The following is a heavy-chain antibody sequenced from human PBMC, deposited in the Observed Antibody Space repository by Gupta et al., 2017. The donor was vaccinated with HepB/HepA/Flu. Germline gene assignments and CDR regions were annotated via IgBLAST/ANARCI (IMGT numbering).Heavy chain of an antibody. CDR3: ARVSPVDSSGWYEAFDI. J-gene: IGHJ3*02. D-gene: IGHD6-19*01. CDR1: GDSVSSNSAA. CDR2: TYYRSKWYN. V-gene: IGHV6-1*01. Sequence: QVQLQQSGPGLVKPSQTLSLTCAISGDSVSSNSAAWNWIRQSPSRGLEWLGRTYYRSKWYNDYEVSVKRRITINPDTSKNQFSLQLNSVTPEETAVDYCARVSPVDSSGWYEAFDIWGQGTMVTVSS.